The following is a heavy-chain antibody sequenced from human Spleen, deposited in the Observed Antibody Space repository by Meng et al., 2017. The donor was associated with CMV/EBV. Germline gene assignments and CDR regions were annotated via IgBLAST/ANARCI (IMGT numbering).Heavy chain of an antibody. V-gene: IGHV3-74*01. D-gene: IGHD6-13*01. CDR2: INDDGSST. Sequence: GESLKISCAASRFTFSQYWMHWVRQAPGKGLMWVSRINDDGSSTNYADSVKGRFTISRDNAKNTQYLQMNSLRAEDTALYYCVRGRLRWTSTWHEGFWGQGALVTVSS. CDR1: RFTFSQYW. CDR3: VRGRLRWTSTWHEGF. J-gene: IGHJ4*02.